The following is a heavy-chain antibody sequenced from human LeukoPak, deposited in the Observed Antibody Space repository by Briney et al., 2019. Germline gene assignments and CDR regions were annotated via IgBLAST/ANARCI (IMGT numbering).Heavy chain of an antibody. V-gene: IGHV4-39*07. D-gene: IGHD2-2*03. CDR3: ATNGYCSSTSCYGGFDP. CDR2: IYYSGST. J-gene: IGHJ5*02. CDR1: GGSISSSSYY. Sequence: SETLSLTCTVSGGSISSSSYYWGWIRQPPGKGLEWIGSIYYSGSTYYNPSLKSRVTISVDTSKNQFSLKLSSVTAADTAVYYCATNGYCSSTSCYGGFDPWGQGTLVTVSS.